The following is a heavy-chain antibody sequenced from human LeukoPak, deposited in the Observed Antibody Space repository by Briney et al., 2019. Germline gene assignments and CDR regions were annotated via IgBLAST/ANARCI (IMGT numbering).Heavy chain of an antibody. CDR2: INSDGSST. CDR3: AREYVDIVATSNRGYYYYMDV. V-gene: IGHV3-74*01. D-gene: IGHD5-12*01. J-gene: IGHJ6*03. Sequence: GGSLRLSCAASGFTFSNYWMHWVRQAPGKGLVWVSRINSDGSSTNYADSVKGRFTISRDNAKNTLYLQMNSLRAEDTAVYYCAREYVDIVATSNRGYYYYMDVWGKGATVTVSS. CDR1: GFTFSNYW.